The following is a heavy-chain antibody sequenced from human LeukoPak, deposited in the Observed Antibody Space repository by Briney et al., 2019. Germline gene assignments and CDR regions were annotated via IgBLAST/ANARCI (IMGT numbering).Heavy chain of an antibody. CDR3: ARVRVVVVTARWDYYYYYGMDV. CDR2: INHSGST. CDR1: GGSFSGYY. Sequence: SETLSLTCAVYGGSFSGYYWSWIRQPPGKGLEWIGEINHSGSTNYNPSLKSRVTILVDTSKNQFSLKLSSVTAADTAVYYCARVRVVVVTARWDYYYYYGMDVWGQGTTVTVSS. J-gene: IGHJ6*02. D-gene: IGHD2-21*02. V-gene: IGHV4-34*01.